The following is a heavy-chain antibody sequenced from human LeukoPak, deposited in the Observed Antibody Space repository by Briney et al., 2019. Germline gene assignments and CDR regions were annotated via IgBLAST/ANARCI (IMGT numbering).Heavy chain of an antibody. CDR3: ARGYGSGSYYSY. D-gene: IGHD3-10*01. V-gene: IGHV4-34*01. CDR2: VNRGGST. J-gene: IGHJ4*02. CDR1: GGSFSGYY. Sequence: KPSETLSLTCGVYGGSFSGYYWSWIRQPPGKGLEWIGEVNRGGSTNYNPSLKSRVTISLDTSKNQFSLRLGSVTAADTAVYFCARGYGSGSYYSYWGQGTLVTVSS.